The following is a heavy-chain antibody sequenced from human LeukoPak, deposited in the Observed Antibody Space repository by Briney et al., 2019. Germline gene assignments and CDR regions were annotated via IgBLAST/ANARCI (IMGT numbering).Heavy chain of an antibody. CDR1: GYTFTGYY. D-gene: IGHD3-22*01. CDR3: AREFYDSSGYYPLGYFDY. V-gene: IGHV1-69*04. J-gene: IGHJ4*02. CDR2: IIPILGIA. Sequence: SVKVSCKASGYTFTGYYMHWVRQAPGQGLEWMGRIIPILGIANYAQKFQGRVTITADKSTSTAYMELSSLRSEDTAVYYCAREFYDSSGYYPLGYFDYWGQGTLDTVSS.